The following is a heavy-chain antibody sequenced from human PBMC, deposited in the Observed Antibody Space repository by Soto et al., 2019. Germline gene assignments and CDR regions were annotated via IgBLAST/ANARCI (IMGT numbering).Heavy chain of an antibody. V-gene: IGHV3-21*01. CDR3: ARGISDHIVVVPSALDV. D-gene: IGHD2-2*01. CDR2: IASSSSHI. J-gene: IGHJ6*02. CDR1: GFTFSKYS. Sequence: GGSLRLSCAASGFTFSKYSMNWVRQAPGKGLEWVSSIASSSSHIYYADSMKGRFTISRDNAENSLYLQMNSLRADDTAVYFCARGISDHIVVVPSALDVWGQGTTVTVSS.